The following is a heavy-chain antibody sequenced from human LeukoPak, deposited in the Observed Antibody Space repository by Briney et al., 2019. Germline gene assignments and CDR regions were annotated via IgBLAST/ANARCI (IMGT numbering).Heavy chain of an antibody. CDR2: IYYSGST. Sequence: SETLSLTCTVSGGSLSSYYWSWIRQPPAKGLEWIGYIYYSGSTNYNPSLKSRVTISVDTSKNQFSLKLSSVTAADTAVYYCAREGGYDFWSGYYYYYYYYMDVWGKGTTVTVSS. V-gene: IGHV4-59*12. CDR3: AREGGYDFWSGYYYYYYYYMDV. J-gene: IGHJ6*03. D-gene: IGHD3-3*01. CDR1: GGSLSSYY.